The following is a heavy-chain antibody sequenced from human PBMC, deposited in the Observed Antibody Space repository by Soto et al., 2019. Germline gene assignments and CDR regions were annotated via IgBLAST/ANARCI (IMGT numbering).Heavy chain of an antibody. D-gene: IGHD3-22*01. J-gene: IGHJ1*01. CDR2: INPNSGGT. CDR1: GYTFTGYY. CDR3: ARYPYYYDSSGYKYFQH. V-gene: IGHV1-2*04. Sequence: QVQLVQSGAEVKKPGVSVKVSCKASGYTFTGYYMHWVRQAPGQGLEWMGWINPNSGGTNYAQKFQGWVTMTRDTTTTTAYMELSRLRSDDTAVYYCARYPYYYDSSGYKYFQHWGQGTLVTVSS.